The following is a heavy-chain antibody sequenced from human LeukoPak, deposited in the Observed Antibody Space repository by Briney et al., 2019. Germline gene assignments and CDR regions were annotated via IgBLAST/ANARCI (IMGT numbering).Heavy chain of an antibody. Sequence: GGSLRLSCAASGFTFRNYWMGWVRQAPGKGLEWVANTKPDGTAEYYADSVRGRFTTSRDNANNFLYLQMNSLRGEDTAVYYCVRYGGLHPNFDYWGQGTLVTVSS. CDR2: TKPDGTAE. V-gene: IGHV3-7*01. D-gene: IGHD5-12*01. CDR3: VRYGGLHPNFDY. J-gene: IGHJ4*02. CDR1: GFTFRNYW.